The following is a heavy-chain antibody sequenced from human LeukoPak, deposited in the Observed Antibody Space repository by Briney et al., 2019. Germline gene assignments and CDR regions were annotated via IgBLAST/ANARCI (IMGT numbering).Heavy chain of an antibody. CDR2: ISWNSGSI. Sequence: GGSLRLSCAASGFTFDDYAMHWVRQAPGKGLEWVSGISWNSGSIGYADSVKGRFTISRDNAKNSLYLQMNSLRAEDTALYYCAKDINYYGTGWGYFDYWGQGTLVTVSS. J-gene: IGHJ4*02. V-gene: IGHV3-9*01. CDR3: AKDINYYGTGWGYFDY. D-gene: IGHD3-10*01. CDR1: GFTFDDYA.